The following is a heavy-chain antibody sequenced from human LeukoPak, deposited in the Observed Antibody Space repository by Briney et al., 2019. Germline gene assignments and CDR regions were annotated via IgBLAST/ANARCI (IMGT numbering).Heavy chain of an antibody. V-gene: IGHV1-18*01. J-gene: IGHJ3*02. D-gene: IGHD5-24*01. CDR2: ISAYNGNT. CDR1: GYTFTSYG. Sequence: ASVKLSCKASGYTFTSYGISWVRQAPGQGHEWMGWISAYNGNTNYAQQLQGRDTMTTVTSTSIAYMELRSLRSDDTAVYYCARDPPHVEMAIRGAFDIWGQGTMVTVSS. CDR3: ARDPPHVEMAIRGAFDI.